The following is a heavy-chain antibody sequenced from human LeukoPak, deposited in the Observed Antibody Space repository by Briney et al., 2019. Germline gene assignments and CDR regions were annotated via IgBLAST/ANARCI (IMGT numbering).Heavy chain of an antibody. CDR1: GGSISSSSYY. CDR2: IHYSGST. D-gene: IGHD1/OR15-1a*01. Sequence: SETLSLTCTVSGGSISSSSYYWGWIRQPPGKGLEWIGSIHYSGSTYYNPSLKSRVTISVDTSKNQFSLKLSSVTTADTAVYYCAGGPNNYYFDYWGQGTLVTVSS. J-gene: IGHJ4*02. CDR3: AGGPNNYYFDY. V-gene: IGHV4-39*07.